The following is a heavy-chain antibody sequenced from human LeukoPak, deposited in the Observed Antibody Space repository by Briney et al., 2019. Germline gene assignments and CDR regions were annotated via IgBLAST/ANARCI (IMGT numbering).Heavy chain of an antibody. D-gene: IGHD3-10*01. V-gene: IGHV4-59*01. J-gene: IGHJ3*02. CDR3: ARDLDYYGSGVFFDI. CDR1: GGSISSYY. CDR2: IYYSGST. Sequence: SETLSLTCTVSGGSISSYYWSWIRQPPGKGLEWIGYIYYSGSTNYNPSLKSRVTISVDTSKNQFSLKLRSVTAADTAVYYCARDLDYYGSGVFFDIWGQGTMVTVPS.